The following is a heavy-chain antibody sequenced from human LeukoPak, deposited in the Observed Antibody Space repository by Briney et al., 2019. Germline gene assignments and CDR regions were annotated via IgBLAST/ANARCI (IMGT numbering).Heavy chain of an antibody. CDR2: IYHSGST. CDR1: GYSISSGYY. J-gene: IGHJ5*02. Sequence: SETLSLTCTVSGYSISSGYYWVWIRQPPGKGPEWIGSIYHSGSTYYNPSLKSRVTISIDTSKNQFSLKLSSVTAADTAVYYSARGDSSSWSNYFDPWGQGTLVTVSS. D-gene: IGHD6-13*01. V-gene: IGHV4-38-2*02. CDR3: ARGDSSSWSNYFDP.